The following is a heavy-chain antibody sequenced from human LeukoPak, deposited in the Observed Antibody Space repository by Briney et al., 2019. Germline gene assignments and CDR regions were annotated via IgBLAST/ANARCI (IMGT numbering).Heavy chain of an antibody. D-gene: IGHD3-22*01. J-gene: IGHJ4*02. CDR3: AREPRHYYDSSGYFDY. Sequence: GGSLRLSCAASGFTFSRYEMNWVRQAPGKGLEWVSYISSSGSTIYYADSVEGRFTISRDNAKNSLYLQMNSLRAEDTAVYYCAREPRHYYDSSGYFDYWGQGTLVTVSS. CDR1: GFTFSRYE. V-gene: IGHV3-48*03. CDR2: ISSSGSTI.